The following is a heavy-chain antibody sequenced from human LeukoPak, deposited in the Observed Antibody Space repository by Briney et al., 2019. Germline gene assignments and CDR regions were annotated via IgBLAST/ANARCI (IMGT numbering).Heavy chain of an antibody. CDR2: IYYSGST. V-gene: IGHV4-39*01. D-gene: IGHD3-9*01. CDR1: GGSISSSSYY. Sequence: PSETLSLTCTVSGGSISSSSYYWGWIRQPPGKGLEWIGSIYYSGSTYYNPSLKSRVTISVDTSKNQFSLKLSSVTAADTAVYYCARGRYFDWLLRAFDIWGQGTMVTVSS. J-gene: IGHJ3*02. CDR3: ARGRYFDWLLRAFDI.